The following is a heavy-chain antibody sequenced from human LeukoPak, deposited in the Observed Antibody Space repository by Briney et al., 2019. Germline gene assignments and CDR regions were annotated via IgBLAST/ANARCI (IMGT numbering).Heavy chain of an antibody. CDR1: GYSISSGYY. V-gene: IGHV4-38-2*02. Sequence: PSETLSLTCTVSGYSISSGYYWGWIRPPPGKGLGRMGSIYRSGSTYYNPSLRRRVTISFASSKNHFSMMRSSVTAATAALYYCGRRQIYFDYWGQGTLVTVSS. CDR2: IYRSGST. CDR3: GRRQIYFDY. J-gene: IGHJ4*02.